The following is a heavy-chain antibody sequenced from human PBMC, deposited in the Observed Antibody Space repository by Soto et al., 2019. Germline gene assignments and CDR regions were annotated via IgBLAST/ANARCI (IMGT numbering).Heavy chain of an antibody. CDR1: GYTFTSYD. V-gene: IGHV1-8*01. CDR2: MNPNSGNT. CDR3: AREIVARDVFDI. J-gene: IGHJ3*02. D-gene: IGHD5-12*01. Sequence: GASVKVSCKASGYTFTSYDINWVRQATGQGLEWMGWMNPNSGNTGYAQKFQGRVTMTRNTSISTAYMELSSLRSEDTAVYYCAREIVARDVFDIWGQGTMVTVSS.